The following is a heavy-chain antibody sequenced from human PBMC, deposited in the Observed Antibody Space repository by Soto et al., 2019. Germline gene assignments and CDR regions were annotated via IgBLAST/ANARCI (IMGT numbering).Heavy chain of an antibody. J-gene: IGHJ6*02. D-gene: IGHD6-13*01. CDR2: IWNDGRNS. Sequence: QVQLVESGGGVVQPGRSLRLSCAASGFTFNNYGMHWVRQAPGKGLEWVAVIWNDGRNSYYANSVKGRFTISRDNSKNPLYLQMSSLRSEDTAVYYCARRKISPPTRGAATARGAMDVCGQGTTVTVSS. CDR1: GFTFNNYG. CDR3: ARRKISPPTRGAATARGAMDV. V-gene: IGHV3-33*01.